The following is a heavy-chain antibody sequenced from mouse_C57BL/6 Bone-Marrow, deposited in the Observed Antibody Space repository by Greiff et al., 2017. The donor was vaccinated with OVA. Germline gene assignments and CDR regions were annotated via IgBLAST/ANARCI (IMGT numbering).Heavy chain of an antibody. CDR3: ARSGTNGSTWFAY. V-gene: IGHV5-15*04. J-gene: IGHJ3*01. CDR1: GFTFSDYG. Sequence: EVKLVESGGGLVQPGGSLKLSCAASGFTFSDYGMAWVRQAPRKGPEWVAFISNLAYSIYYADTVTGRFTISRENAKNTLYLEMSSLRSEDTAMYYCARSGTNGSTWFAYWGQGTLVTVSA. D-gene: IGHD1-1*01. CDR2: ISNLAYSI.